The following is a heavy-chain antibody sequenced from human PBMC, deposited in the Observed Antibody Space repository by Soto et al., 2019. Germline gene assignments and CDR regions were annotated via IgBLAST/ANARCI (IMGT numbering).Heavy chain of an antibody. V-gene: IGHV3-23*01. D-gene: IGHD6-19*01. CDR2: ISGSGGST. CDR3: AKDPGGGWYGEFDY. J-gene: IGHJ4*02. CDR1: GFTFSSYA. Sequence: GGSLRLSCAASGFTFSSYAMIWVRQAPGKGLEWVSAISGSGGSTYYADSVKGRFTISRDNSKNTLYLQMNSLRAEDTAVYYCAKDPGGGWYGEFDYWGQGTLVTVSS.